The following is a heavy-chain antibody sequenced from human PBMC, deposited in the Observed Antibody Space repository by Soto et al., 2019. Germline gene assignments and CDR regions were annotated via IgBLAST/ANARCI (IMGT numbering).Heavy chain of an antibody. Sequence: SETLSLTCTVSGDSITSGGYYWSWLRHPPGKGLEWIGYIYHSGGASYNPSLSGRAVISIDTSKNQFSLRLNAVTAADTAKYYCARDYYGAGSQYYYYGMEVWGQGTTVTVSS. CDR3: ARDYYGAGSQYYYYGMEV. CDR2: IYHSGGA. V-gene: IGHV4-31*03. D-gene: IGHD3-10*01. J-gene: IGHJ6*02. CDR1: GDSITSGGYY.